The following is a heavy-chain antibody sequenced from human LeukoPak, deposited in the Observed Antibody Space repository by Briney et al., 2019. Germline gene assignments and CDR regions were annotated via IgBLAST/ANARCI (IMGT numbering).Heavy chain of an antibody. D-gene: IGHD6-6*01. CDR2: IYYSGST. V-gene: IGHV4-30-4*01. J-gene: IGHJ4*02. CDR1: GGPISSGDYS. Sequence: SETLSLTCTVSGGPISSGDYSWSWIRQPPGKGLEWIGYIYYSGSTYYNPSLKSRVTISVDTSKNQFSLKLSSVTAADTAVYYCARAREKYSSSSVYFDYWGQGTLVTVSS. CDR3: ARAREKYSSSSVYFDY.